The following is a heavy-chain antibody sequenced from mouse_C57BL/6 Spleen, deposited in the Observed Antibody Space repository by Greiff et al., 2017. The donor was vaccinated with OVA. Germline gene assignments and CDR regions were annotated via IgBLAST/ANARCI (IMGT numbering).Heavy chain of an antibody. D-gene: IGHD1-1*01. CDR1: GYAFSSSW. CDR2: IYPGDGDT. J-gene: IGHJ3*01. Sequence: QVQLQQSGPELVKPGASVKISCKASGYAFSSSWMNWVKQRPGKGLEWIGRIYPGDGDTNYNGKFKGKATLTADKSSSTAYMQLSSLTSEDSAVYFCAREEEYYYGSSYPFAYWGQGTLVTVSA. V-gene: IGHV1-82*01. CDR3: AREEEYYYGSSYPFAY.